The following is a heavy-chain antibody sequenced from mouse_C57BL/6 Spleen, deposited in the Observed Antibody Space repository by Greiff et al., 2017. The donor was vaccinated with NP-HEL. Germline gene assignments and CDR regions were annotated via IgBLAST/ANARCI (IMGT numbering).Heavy chain of an antibody. CDR2: IHPNSGST. V-gene: IGHV1-64*01. D-gene: IGHD2-4*01. Sequence: QVQLQQPGAELVKPGASVKLSCKASGYTFTSYWMHWVKQRPGQGLEWIGMIHPNSGSTNYNAKFKSKATLTVDKSSSTTYMQLSSLTSEDSAVYYCARGGDYDVAWFAYWGQGTLVTVSA. CDR3: ARGGDYDVAWFAY. CDR1: GYTFTSYW. J-gene: IGHJ3*01.